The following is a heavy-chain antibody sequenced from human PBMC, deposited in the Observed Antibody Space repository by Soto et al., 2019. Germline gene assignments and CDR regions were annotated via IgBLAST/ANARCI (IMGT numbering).Heavy chain of an antibody. CDR2: IKQDGSEK. J-gene: IGHJ3*02. CDR1: GFTFSSYW. CDR3: ARDDLFYSSGEGNDAFDI. Sequence: GGSLRLSCAASGFTFSSYWMSWVRQAPGKGLEWVANIKQDGSEKYYVDSVKGRFTISRDNAKNSLYLQMNSLRAEDTAVYYCARDDLFYSSGEGNDAFDIWGQGTMVTVSS. D-gene: IGHD6-19*01. V-gene: IGHV3-7*01.